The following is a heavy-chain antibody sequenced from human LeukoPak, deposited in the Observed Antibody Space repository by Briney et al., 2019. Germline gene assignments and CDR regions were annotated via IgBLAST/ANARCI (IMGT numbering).Heavy chain of an antibody. J-gene: IGHJ4*02. Sequence: GGSLRLSCAASGFTFSSYSMNWVRQAPGKGLEWVSSISSSSSYIYYADSGKGRFTISRDNAKNSLYLQMNSLRAEDTAVYYCAVAYSGYDSVKYFDYWGQGTLVTVSS. CDR1: GFTFSSYS. CDR3: AVAYSGYDSVKYFDY. V-gene: IGHV3-21*01. D-gene: IGHD5-12*01. CDR2: ISSSSSYI.